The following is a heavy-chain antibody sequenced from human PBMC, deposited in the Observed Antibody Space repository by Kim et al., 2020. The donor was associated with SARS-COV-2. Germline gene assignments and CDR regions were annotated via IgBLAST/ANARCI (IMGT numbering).Heavy chain of an antibody. Sequence: GGSLRLSCAASGLTFTEEWMTWVRQAPGRGLEWVGRIKSKSDGGATHYGTPVKGRFSISRDDSKNTLYLQMDSLKSEDTAVYYCATSHSTDYGGNYRGAFDIWGQGTMVNVSS. J-gene: IGHJ3*02. CDR1: GLTFTEEW. D-gene: IGHD4-17*01. CDR2: IKSKSDGGAT. CDR3: ATSHSTDYGGNYRGAFDI. V-gene: IGHV3-15*01.